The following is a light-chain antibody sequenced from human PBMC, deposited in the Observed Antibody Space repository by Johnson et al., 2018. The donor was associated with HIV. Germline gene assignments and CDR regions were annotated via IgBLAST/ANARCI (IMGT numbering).Light chain of an antibody. CDR2: ENN. J-gene: IGLJ1*01. V-gene: IGLV1-51*02. CDR3: GTWDTSLSVGCV. CDR1: SSNIGNNF. Sequence: QSVLTQPPSVSAAPGQKVTISCSGSSSNIGNNFVSWYQHLPGTAPKLLIYENNKRPSGIPDRFSGSKSGTSATLGITGLQTGDEADYYCGTWDTSLSVGCVFGTGTRVSVL.